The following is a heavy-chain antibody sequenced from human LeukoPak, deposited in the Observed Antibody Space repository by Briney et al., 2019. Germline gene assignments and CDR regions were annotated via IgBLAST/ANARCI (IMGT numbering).Heavy chain of an antibody. Sequence: SETLSLTCTVSGGSISSYYWSWIRQPPGKGLEWIGYIYYSGSTNYNPSLKSRVTISVDTSKNQFSLKLNSVTAADTAVYYCARLLHDFWSGYYSTDAFDIWGQGTMVTVSS. D-gene: IGHD3-3*01. V-gene: IGHV4-59*12. CDR2: IYYSGST. CDR1: GGSISSYY. J-gene: IGHJ3*02. CDR3: ARLLHDFWSGYYSTDAFDI.